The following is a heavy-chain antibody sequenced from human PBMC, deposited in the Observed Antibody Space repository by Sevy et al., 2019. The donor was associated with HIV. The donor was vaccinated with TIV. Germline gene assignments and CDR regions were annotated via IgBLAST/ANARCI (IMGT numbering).Heavy chain of an antibody. Sequence: SETLSLTCTVSGGSISSSSYYWGWIRQPPGKGLEWIGSIYYSGSTYYNPSLKSRVTISVDTSKNQFSLKLSSVTAADTAVYYCATDIVVVPAAEEGVCGYWGQGTLVTVSS. CDR2: IYYSGST. J-gene: IGHJ4*02. D-gene: IGHD2-2*01. CDR3: ATDIVVVPAAEEGVCGY. V-gene: IGHV4-39*01. CDR1: GGSISSSSYY.